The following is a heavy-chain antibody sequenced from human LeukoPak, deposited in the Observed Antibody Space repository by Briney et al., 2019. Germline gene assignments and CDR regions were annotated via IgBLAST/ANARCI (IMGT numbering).Heavy chain of an antibody. CDR1: GFTFSSYW. J-gene: IGHJ6*02. V-gene: IGHV3-7*05. CDR2: IKQDGSEK. Sequence: GGSLRLSCAASGFTFSSYWMSWVRQAPGKGLEWVANIKQDGSEKHYVDSVKGRFTFSRDNAKNSLYLQMNSLRAEDTAVYLCARLDWSYYGMDVWGQGTTVTASS. D-gene: IGHD2-21*01. CDR3: ARLDWSYYGMDV.